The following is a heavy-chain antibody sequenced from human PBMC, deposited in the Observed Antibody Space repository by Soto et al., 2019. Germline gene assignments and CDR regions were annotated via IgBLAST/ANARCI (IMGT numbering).Heavy chain of an antibody. V-gene: IGHV3-48*02. D-gene: IGHD5-12*01. Sequence: SLRLSCAASGFPFSNPGMIWARQAPGKGLEWVSYISPGGTTRYYADSVKGRFTLSRDDAHNSLYLQMDSLRDEDTAMYYCARVDGPTVATMFFDSWGQGTPVTVSS. CDR3: ARVDGPTVATMFFDS. J-gene: IGHJ4*02. CDR2: ISPGGTTR. CDR1: GFPFSNPG.